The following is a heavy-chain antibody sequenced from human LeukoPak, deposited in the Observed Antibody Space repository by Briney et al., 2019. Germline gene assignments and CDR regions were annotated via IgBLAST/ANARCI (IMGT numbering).Heavy chain of an antibody. CDR1: GFTFSSYA. D-gene: IGHD6-13*01. Sequence: GGSLRLSCAASGFTFSSYAMSWVRQAPGKGLEWVSAISGSGGSTYYADSVKGRFTISRDNSKNTLYLQMNSLRAEDTAVYYCAKIFSGIAAAGTGFDYWGQGTLVTVSS. CDR2: ISGSGGST. J-gene: IGHJ4*02. CDR3: AKIFSGIAAAGTGFDY. V-gene: IGHV3-23*01.